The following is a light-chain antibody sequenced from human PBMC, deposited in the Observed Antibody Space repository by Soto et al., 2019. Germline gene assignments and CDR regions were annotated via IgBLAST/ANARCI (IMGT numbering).Light chain of an antibody. V-gene: IGKV1-17*01. CDR1: QGIRND. CDR3: LQQSSYPPLT. Sequence: DIQMTQSPSSLSASVGDRVTITCRASQGIRNDLGWFQQNPGKAPNRLIYAASSLQSGDPSRFSGSGSGTEFTLTVSSLQPEDFATYYCLQQSSYPPLTFGGRTRVEIK. CDR2: AAS. J-gene: IGKJ4*01.